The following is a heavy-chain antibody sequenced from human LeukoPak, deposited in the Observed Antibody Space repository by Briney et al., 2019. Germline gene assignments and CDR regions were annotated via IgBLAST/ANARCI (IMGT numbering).Heavy chain of an antibody. Sequence: GGSLRLSCAASGFTFSSYAMHWVRQAPGKGLEWVAVISYDGSNKYYADSVKGRFTISRDNSKNTLYLQMNSLRAEDTAVYYCARDATVITPPKNWFDPWGQGTLVTVSS. CDR1: GFTFSSYA. V-gene: IGHV3-30-3*01. J-gene: IGHJ5*02. CDR3: ARDATVITPPKNWFDP. D-gene: IGHD4-23*01. CDR2: ISYDGSNK.